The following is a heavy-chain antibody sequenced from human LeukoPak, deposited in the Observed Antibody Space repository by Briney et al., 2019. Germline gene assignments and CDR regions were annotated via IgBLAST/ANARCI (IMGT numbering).Heavy chain of an antibody. J-gene: IGHJ4*02. Sequence: GSSVKVSYKASGGTFSSYAISWVRQAPGQGLGWMGGIIPIFGTANYAQEFQGRVTITTDESTSTAYMELSSLRSEDTAVYYCARGAAVAGTLDYWGQGTLVTVSS. V-gene: IGHV1-69*05. CDR2: IIPIFGTA. D-gene: IGHD6-19*01. CDR1: GGTFSSYA. CDR3: ARGAAVAGTLDY.